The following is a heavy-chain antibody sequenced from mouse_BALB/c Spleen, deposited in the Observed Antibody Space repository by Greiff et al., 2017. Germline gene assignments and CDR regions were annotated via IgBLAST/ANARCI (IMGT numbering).Heavy chain of an antibody. CDR3: ARLGPNFFDY. J-gene: IGHJ2*01. Sequence: EVQVVESGGGLVKPGGSLKLSCAASGFAFSSYDMSWVRQTPEKRLEWVAYISSGGGSTYYPDTVKGRFTISRDNAKNTLYLQMSSLKSEDTAMYYCARLGPNFFDYWGQGTTLTVSS. D-gene: IGHD3-3*01. V-gene: IGHV5-12-1*01. CDR1: GFAFSSYD. CDR2: ISSGGGST.